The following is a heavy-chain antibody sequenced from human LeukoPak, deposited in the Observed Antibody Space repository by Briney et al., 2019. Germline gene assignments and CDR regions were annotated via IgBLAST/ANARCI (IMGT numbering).Heavy chain of an antibody. V-gene: IGHV3-23*01. CDR3: ARALTEYSRAFDL. J-gene: IGHJ3*01. D-gene: IGHD5-18*01. CDR2: ISGSGGSI. Sequence: GGSLRLSCAASGFTFSSYGMSWVRQAPGKGLEWVSAISGSGGSIYYADSLKGRFTISRENAKNSLDLQMSSLRADDTAVYYCARALTEYSRAFDLWGQGTVVTVSS. CDR1: GFTFSSYG.